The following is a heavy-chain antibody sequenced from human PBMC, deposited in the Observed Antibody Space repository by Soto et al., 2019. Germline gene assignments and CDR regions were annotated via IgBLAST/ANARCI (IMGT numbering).Heavy chain of an antibody. CDR1: GFTFSSFG. Sequence: GGSLRLSCTASGFTFSSFGMAWVRQAPGKGLEWVSAISGSGDSSYYADSVKDRFTISRDNPTNTLYLQMNNLRAEDTAVYYRAKVGIGMFSHKHHFDHWGQGTQVTVSS. J-gene: IGHJ4*02. V-gene: IGHV3-23*01. CDR2: ISGSGDSS. D-gene: IGHD2-2*03. CDR3: AKVGIGMFSHKHHFDH.